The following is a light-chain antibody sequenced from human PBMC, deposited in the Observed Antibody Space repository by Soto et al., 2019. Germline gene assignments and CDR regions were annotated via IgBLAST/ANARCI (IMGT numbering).Light chain of an antibody. V-gene: IGLV2-23*02. CDR2: EVT. Sequence: QSVLTQPASVSGSPGQSITISCTGTSSDVGSYNLVSWFQQYPGKVPKLLIYEVTKRPPGTSNRFSGSKSGNTASLTISGLQAEDEADYYCSSHAGGTTFVFGTGTKVTVL. CDR3: SSHAGGTTFV. CDR1: SSDVGSYNL. J-gene: IGLJ1*01.